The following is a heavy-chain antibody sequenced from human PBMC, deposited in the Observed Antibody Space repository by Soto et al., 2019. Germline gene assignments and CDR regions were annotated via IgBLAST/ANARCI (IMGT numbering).Heavy chain of an antibody. CDR2: SSGSGGST. Sequence: SLRLSCAASGFTFSSYRMSWVRQAPGKWLEWGSASSGSGGSTYYADSVKGRFTFSRDNSKNTLYLQSNSLRAEDTAVYYSAKRSGSYYNYYYGMEVWCHGTTVTVS. CDR1: GFTFSSYR. J-gene: IGHJ6*02. V-gene: IGHV3-23*01. D-gene: IGHD3-10*01. CDR3: AKRSGSYYNYYYGMEV.